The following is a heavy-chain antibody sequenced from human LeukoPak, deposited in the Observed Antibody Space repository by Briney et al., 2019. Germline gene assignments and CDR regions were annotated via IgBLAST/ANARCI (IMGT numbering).Heavy chain of an antibody. Sequence: PGGSLRLSCAASGFTVSSNYMSWVRQAPGKGLEWVSVIYSGGSTYYADSVKGRFTISRDNTKNSLYLQMNSLRAEDMALYYCAKGLTTLEDWFDPWGQGTLVTVSS. CDR1: GFTVSSNY. D-gene: IGHD3-22*01. CDR2: IYSGGST. CDR3: AKGLTTLEDWFDP. J-gene: IGHJ5*02. V-gene: IGHV3-53*05.